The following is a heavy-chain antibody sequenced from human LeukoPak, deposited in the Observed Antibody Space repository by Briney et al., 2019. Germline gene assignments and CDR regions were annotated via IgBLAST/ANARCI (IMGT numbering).Heavy chain of an antibody. CDR2: INHRGSS. V-gene: IGHV4-34*01. CDR3: ARGSSFDGYCSAGACDAGYYDS. J-gene: IGHJ4*02. D-gene: IGHD2-15*01. CDR1: GESFSAYF. Sequence: SETLSLTCAVYGESFSAYFWNWIRQAPGEPLEYIGEINHRGSSHYNPSLKTRVTLSVDTSKNQFSLKLTSVTAADTAVYFCARGSSFDGYCSAGACDAGYYDSWGQGTPVTVSS.